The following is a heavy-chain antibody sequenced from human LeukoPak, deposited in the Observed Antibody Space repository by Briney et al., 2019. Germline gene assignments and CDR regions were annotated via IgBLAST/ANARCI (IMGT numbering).Heavy chain of an antibody. CDR1: GFTFSSYA. CDR2: ISGSGGST. V-gene: IGHV3-23*01. CDR3: AKSEPLATVTTYYYYYGMDV. Sequence: GGSLRLSCAASGFTFSSYAMSWVRQAPGKGLEWVSAISGSGGSTYYADSVKGRLTISRDNSKNTLYLQMNSLRAEDTAVYYCAKSEPLATVTTYYYYYGMDVWGQGTTVTVSS. J-gene: IGHJ6*02. D-gene: IGHD4-17*01.